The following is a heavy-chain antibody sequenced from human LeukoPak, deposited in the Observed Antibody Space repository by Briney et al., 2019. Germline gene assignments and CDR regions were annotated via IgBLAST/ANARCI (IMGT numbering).Heavy chain of an antibody. D-gene: IGHD1-1*01. CDR2: ITSSGNTI. J-gene: IGHJ4*02. CDR1: GFTFTSYE. CDR3: ARDETPGGIDY. V-gene: IGHV3-48*03. Sequence: PGGSLRLSCAASGFTFTSYEMNWVRQAPGKGPEWVSYITSSGNTIYYADSVKGRFTISRDNAKNSLYLQMNSLRAEDTAVYYCARDETPGGIDYWGQGTLVTVSS.